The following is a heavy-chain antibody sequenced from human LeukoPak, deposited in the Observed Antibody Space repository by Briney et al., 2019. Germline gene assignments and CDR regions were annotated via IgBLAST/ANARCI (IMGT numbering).Heavy chain of an antibody. J-gene: IGHJ4*02. CDR2: IRSNPYGGTA. CDR3: SRGGFAVAAPQHY. D-gene: IGHD6-19*01. V-gene: IGHV3-49*03. Sequence: GGSLRLSCTASGFSFRDYTMNWLRQAPGKGLEWVGFIRSNPYGGTAEYAASVKGRFTISRDDSKSIAYLQMNSLKTEDTAVYYCSRGGFAVAAPQHYWGQGTLVTVSS. CDR1: GFSFRDYT.